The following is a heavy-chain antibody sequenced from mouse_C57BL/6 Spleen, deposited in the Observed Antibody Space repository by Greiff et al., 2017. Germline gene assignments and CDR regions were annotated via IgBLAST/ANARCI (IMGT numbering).Heavy chain of an antibody. D-gene: IGHD3-2*02. Sequence: EVQLQESGPELVKPGASVKISCKASGYSFTDYNLNWVKQRNGKSLEWIGVIHPNYGTTTYNQKFKGKATLTVDKSSSTAYMQLNSLTSEDSAVYYCARETAKGRVFAYWGQGTPVTVSA. V-gene: IGHV1-39*01. CDR3: ARETAKGRVFAY. CDR2: IHPNYGTT. CDR1: GYSFTDYN. J-gene: IGHJ3*01.